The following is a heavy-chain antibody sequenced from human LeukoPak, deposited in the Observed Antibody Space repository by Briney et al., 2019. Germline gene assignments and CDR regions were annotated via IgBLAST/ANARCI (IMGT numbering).Heavy chain of an antibody. J-gene: IGHJ4*02. D-gene: IGHD4-17*01. V-gene: IGHV3-30*03. Sequence: GGSLRLSCAASGFTFSSYGMHWVRQAPGKGLEWVAVISYDGSNKYYADSVKGRFTISRDNSKNTLYLQMNSLKTEDTAVYYCTTGVNYGDSPFDYWGQGTLVTVSS. CDR1: GFTFSSYG. CDR3: TTGVNYGDSPFDY. CDR2: ISYDGSNK.